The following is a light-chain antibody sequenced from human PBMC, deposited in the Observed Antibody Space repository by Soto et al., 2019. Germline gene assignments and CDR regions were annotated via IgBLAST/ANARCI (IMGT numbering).Light chain of an antibody. CDR3: SSWDDRLNGLYV. Sequence: SVLNPPPSASGTRGQMVTISCSRSSSNIERNTVNWYQQLPGTAPKLLIYRSDQRPSGVPDRFSGSKSGTSASLAISGLQSEDEADYYCSSWDDRLNGLYVFGTGTKVTVL. V-gene: IGLV1-44*01. CDR1: SSNIERNT. J-gene: IGLJ1*01. CDR2: RSD.